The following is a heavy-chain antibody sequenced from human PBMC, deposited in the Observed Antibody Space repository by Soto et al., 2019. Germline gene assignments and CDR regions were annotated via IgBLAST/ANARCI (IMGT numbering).Heavy chain of an antibody. CDR3: ARGWDDINYYYYGMDV. D-gene: IGHD3-9*01. CDR2: MNPNSGNT. Sequence: QVQLVQSGAEVKKPGASVKVSCKASGYTFTSYDINWVRQATGQGLEWMGWMNPNSGNTGYAQKFQGRVTMTRNTSRSTAYMELSSLRSEDTAVYYCARGWDDINYYYYGMDVWGQGTTVTVSS. V-gene: IGHV1-8*01. CDR1: GYTFTSYD. J-gene: IGHJ6*02.